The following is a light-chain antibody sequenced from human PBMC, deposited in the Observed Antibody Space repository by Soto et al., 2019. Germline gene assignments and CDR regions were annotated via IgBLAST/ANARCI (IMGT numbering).Light chain of an antibody. V-gene: IGLV1-47*01. CDR3: ASWDDSLSGSYV. Sequence: QSALTQPPSASGTPGQRVTIPCSGSSSNIGSNYVYWYQQLPGTAPKLLMYRNVKRPSGVPDRFSGSKSGTSASLAISGLRSEDEADYYCASWDDSLSGSYVFGTGTKVTVL. J-gene: IGLJ1*01. CDR1: SSNIGSNY. CDR2: RNV.